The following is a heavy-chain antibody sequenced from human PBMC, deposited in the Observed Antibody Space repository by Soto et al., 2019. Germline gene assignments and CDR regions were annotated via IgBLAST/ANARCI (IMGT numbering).Heavy chain of an antibody. CDR1: GFTFSSYA. J-gene: IGHJ6*02. CDR2: ISGSGGTT. CDR3: AKGKVAYDNSGLQYFYYFPMNV. Sequence: EVQLLESGGGLGQPGGSLRLSCAASGFTFSSYAMTWVRQAPGQGLEWVASISGSGGTTNYADSVKGRFTISRDNSKNTAYLQMNSLRVEDTAVYYCAKGKVAYDNSGLQYFYYFPMNVWGQGTTVTVSS. V-gene: IGHV3-23*01. D-gene: IGHD3-22*01.